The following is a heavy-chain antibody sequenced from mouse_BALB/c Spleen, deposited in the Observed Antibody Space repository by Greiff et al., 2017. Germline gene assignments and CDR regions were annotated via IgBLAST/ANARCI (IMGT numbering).Heavy chain of an antibody. J-gene: IGHJ2*01. D-gene: IGHD1-1*01. CDR2: ISSGGST. V-gene: IGHV5-6-5*01. Sequence: EVMLVESGGGLVKPGGSLKLSCAASGFTFSSYAMSWVRQTPEKRLEWVASISSGGSTYYPDSVKGRFTISRDNARNILYLQMSSLRSEDTAMYYCARGDYGSSYFDDWGQGTTLTVSS. CDR1: GFTFSSYA. CDR3: ARGDYGSSYFDD.